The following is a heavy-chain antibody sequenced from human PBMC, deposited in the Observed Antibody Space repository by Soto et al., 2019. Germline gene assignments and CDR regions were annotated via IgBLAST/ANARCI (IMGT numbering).Heavy chain of an antibody. CDR2: IYPSDSDT. V-gene: IGHV5-51*01. Sequence: GESLKISCKGSGYNFAGYWIAWVRQMPGKGLELMGIIYPSDSDTRYRPSFQGQFTISADTSISSAYLQWSSLRASDTAMYYCARGGVSTRTFDYWGQGTRATVYS. CDR1: GYNFAGYW. J-gene: IGHJ4*02. D-gene: IGHD3-3*01. CDR3: ARGGVSTRTFDY.